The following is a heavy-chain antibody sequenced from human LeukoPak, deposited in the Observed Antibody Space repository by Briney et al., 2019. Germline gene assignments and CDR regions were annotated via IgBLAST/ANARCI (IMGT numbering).Heavy chain of an antibody. V-gene: IGHV3-7*01. CDR1: GFTFSSYW. CDR2: IKQDGSEK. Sequence: PGGSLRLSCAASGFTFSSYWMSWVRQAPGKGLEWVANIKQDGSEKYYVGSVKSRFTISRDNAKNSLYLQMNSLRAEDTAVYYCARGWLQLWLRTTPDYWGQGTLVTVSS. D-gene: IGHD5-18*01. J-gene: IGHJ4*02. CDR3: ARGWLQLWLRTTPDY.